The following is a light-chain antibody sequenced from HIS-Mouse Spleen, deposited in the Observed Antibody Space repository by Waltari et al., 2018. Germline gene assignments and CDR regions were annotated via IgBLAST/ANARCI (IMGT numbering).Light chain of an antibody. V-gene: IGKV3-20*01. Sequence: EIVLTQSPGTLSLSPGEIATLSCRASQSVSSSYLAWYQQKPCQAPRLLIYGASSRATGIPDRFSGSGSGTDFTLTISRLEPEDFAVYYCQQYGSSPPWTFGQGTKVEIK. J-gene: IGKJ1*01. CDR3: QQYGSSPPWT. CDR1: QSVSSSY. CDR2: GAS.